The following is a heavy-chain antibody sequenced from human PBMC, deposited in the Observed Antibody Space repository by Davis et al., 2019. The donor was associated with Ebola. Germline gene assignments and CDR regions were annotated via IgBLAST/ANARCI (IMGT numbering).Heavy chain of an antibody. Sequence: PGGSLRLSCAASGFTFSNYWMSWVRQAPGKGLEWVSVIYSGGSTYYADSVKGRFTISRHNSKNTLYLQMNSLRAEDTAVYYCAGGPKRWLQLGYWGQGTLVTVSS. D-gene: IGHD5-24*01. J-gene: IGHJ4*02. CDR1: GFTFSNYW. CDR3: AGGPKRWLQLGY. CDR2: IYSGGST. V-gene: IGHV3-53*04.